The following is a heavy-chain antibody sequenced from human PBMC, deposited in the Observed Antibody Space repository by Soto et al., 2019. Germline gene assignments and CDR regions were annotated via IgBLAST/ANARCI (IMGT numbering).Heavy chain of an antibody. D-gene: IGHD3-3*01. CDR1: EFTFSTYP. J-gene: IGHJ4*02. CDR3: ARGASDFWGGYPEIHYFDY. Sequence: QVLLVESGGGVVQPGRSLRLSCAASEFTFSTYPMHWVRQAPGKGLEWVAVISYDETNKYYADSVKGRFTISRDNSKNTLYLQMNSLGADDTAVYYCARGASDFWGGYPEIHYFDYWGQGTLVTVSS. V-gene: IGHV3-30-3*01. CDR2: ISYDETNK.